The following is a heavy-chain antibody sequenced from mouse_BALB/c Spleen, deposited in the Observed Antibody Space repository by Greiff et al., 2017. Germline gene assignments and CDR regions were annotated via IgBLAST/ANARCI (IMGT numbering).Heavy chain of an antibody. CDR1: GYSITRGYY. J-gene: IGHJ4*01. CDR2: ISYDGSN. Sequence: EVKVEESGPGLVKPSQSLSLTCSVTGYSITRGYYWNWIRQFPGNKLEWMGYISYDGSNNYNPSLKNRISITRDTSKNQFFLKLNSVTTEDTATYYCARIYRYDGYAMDYWGQGTSVTVSS. CDR3: ARIYRYDGYAMDY. D-gene: IGHD2-14*01. V-gene: IGHV3-6*02.